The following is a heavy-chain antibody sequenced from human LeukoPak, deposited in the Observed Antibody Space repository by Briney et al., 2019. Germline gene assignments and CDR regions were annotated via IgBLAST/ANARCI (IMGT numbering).Heavy chain of an antibody. V-gene: IGHV3-23*01. CDR1: GFTFSSYA. CDR2: IFGSGGST. D-gene: IGHD5-18*01. J-gene: IGHJ4*02. Sequence: GGSLRLSCAASGFTFSSYAMYWGRQAPGKGLEWVSGIFGSGGSTHYADSVKGRFTISRDNSKNTLYLQMNSLRAGDTAVYYCARAMAVVYSYGKQDYWGQGTLVTVSS. CDR3: ARAMAVVYSYGKQDY.